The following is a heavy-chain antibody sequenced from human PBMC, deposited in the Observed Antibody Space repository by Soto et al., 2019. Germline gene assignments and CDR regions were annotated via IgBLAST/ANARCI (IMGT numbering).Heavy chain of an antibody. V-gene: IGHV3-48*03. Sequence: GGSLRLSYAASGFTFSSYEMNWVRQAPGKGLEWVSYISSSGSTIYYADSVKGRFTISRDNAKNSLYLQMNSLRAEDTAVYYCARVGGTGTGWFDPWGQGTLVTVSS. CDR3: ARVGGTGTGWFDP. D-gene: IGHD1-7*01. J-gene: IGHJ5*02. CDR1: GFTFSSYE. CDR2: ISSSGSTI.